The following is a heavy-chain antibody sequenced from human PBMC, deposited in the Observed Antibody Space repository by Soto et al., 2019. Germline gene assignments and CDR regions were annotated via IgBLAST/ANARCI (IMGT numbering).Heavy chain of an antibody. Sequence: SETLSLTCAVSGVSLTSGNWWTWVRQSPQRGLEYIGEIFHDGTANYYPSFERRVAMSVGTSRNQFSLKLTSVTAADTAVYFCARLVYDTRLNYMYFDFWGPGTLVTVSS. J-gene: IGHJ4*02. CDR3: ARLVYDTRLNYMYFDF. D-gene: IGHD3-10*01. V-gene: IGHV4-4*02. CDR1: GVSLTSGNW. CDR2: IFHDGTA.